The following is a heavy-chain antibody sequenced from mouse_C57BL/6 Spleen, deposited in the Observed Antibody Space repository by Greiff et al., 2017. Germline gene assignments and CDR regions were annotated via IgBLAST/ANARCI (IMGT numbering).Heavy chain of an antibody. CDR1: GYTFTDYS. D-gene: IGHD1-1*01. V-gene: IGHV1-26*01. CDR3: APSSTTVVAIDY. Sequence: EVQLQQSGPELVKPGASVKISCKASGYTFTDYSMNWVKQSHGESLEWIGDINPNNGGTSYTQKFKGKATLTVDTSSSTAYMELRSLTSEDSAVYYCAPSSTTVVAIDYWGQGTTLTVSS. CDR2: INPNNGGT. J-gene: IGHJ2*01.